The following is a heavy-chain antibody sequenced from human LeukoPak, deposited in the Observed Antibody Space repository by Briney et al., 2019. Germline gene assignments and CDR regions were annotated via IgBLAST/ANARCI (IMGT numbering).Heavy chain of an antibody. V-gene: IGHV4-34*01. CDR3: ARDPREGAADFDY. J-gene: IGHJ4*02. CDR1: GGSFSGYY. Sequence: SETLSLTCAVYGGSFSGYYWSWIRQPPGKGLEWIGEIYHSGSTNYNPSLKSRVTISVDTSKNQFSLKLSSVTTADTAVYYCARDPREGAADFDYWGQGTLVTVSS. D-gene: IGHD6-13*01. CDR2: IYHSGST.